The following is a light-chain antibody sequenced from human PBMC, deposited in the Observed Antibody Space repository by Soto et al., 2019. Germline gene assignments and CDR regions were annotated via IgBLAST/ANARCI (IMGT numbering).Light chain of an antibody. Sequence: EIVLTQSPGTLSLSPGERATLSCRASQSVSSSYLAWYQHKPGQAPRLLIYGASSRPTGIPDRFSGSGSGTDFTLTISRLEPADFAVYYCQQYGSSPHTFGQGTKLEIK. J-gene: IGKJ2*01. CDR1: QSVSSSY. CDR2: GAS. CDR3: QQYGSSPHT. V-gene: IGKV3-20*01.